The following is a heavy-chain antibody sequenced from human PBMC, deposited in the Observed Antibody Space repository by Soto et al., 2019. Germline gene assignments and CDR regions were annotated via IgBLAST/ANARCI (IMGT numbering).Heavy chain of an antibody. Sequence: EVQLVESGGGLVQPGGSLRLSCAASGFPFSSYEMNWVRQAPGKGLEWVSDISSSGSTIYYADSVKGRFTISRDNAKNSLYLQMNSLRAEDPAVYYCARGDIVVVTAKRFDYWGQGTLVPFSS. CDR2: ISSSGSTI. CDR1: GFPFSSYE. D-gene: IGHD2-21*02. V-gene: IGHV3-48*03. CDR3: ARGDIVVVTAKRFDY. J-gene: IGHJ4*02.